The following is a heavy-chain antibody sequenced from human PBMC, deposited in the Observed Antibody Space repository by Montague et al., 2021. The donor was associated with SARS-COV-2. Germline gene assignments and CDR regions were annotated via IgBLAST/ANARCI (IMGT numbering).Heavy chain of an antibody. CDR3: ARKMDSSFDV. Sequence: GASLSSDSLSWHWIRQSPSRGLDWLASTYYRSKWYNDSAPSVSGRATVKPDTSRNQFSLHLDSVTPEDTALYFCARKMDSSFDVWGKGTMVIVSS. CDR1: GASLSSDSLS. CDR2: TYYRSKWYN. J-gene: IGHJ3*01. D-gene: IGHD2-2*03. V-gene: IGHV6-1*01.